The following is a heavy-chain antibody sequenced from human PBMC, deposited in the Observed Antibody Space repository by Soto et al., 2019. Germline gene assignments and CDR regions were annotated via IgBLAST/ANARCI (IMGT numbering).Heavy chain of an antibody. CDR2: MNPDSGNT. V-gene: IGHV1-8*02. CDR1: GYTFTSYD. J-gene: IGHJ6*02. D-gene: IGHD2-21*01. Sequence: GASVKVSCKASGYTFTSYDIDWVRQAPGQRLEWMGWMNPDSGNTGYSQKFQGRVTMTRNTSTSTAYMELGSLRSEETAVYYCAGEVNFYGLDVWGQGTTVTVSS. CDR3: AGEVNFYGLDV.